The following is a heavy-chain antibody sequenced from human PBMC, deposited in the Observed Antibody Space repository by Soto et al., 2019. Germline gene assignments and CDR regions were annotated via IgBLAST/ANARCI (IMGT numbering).Heavy chain of an antibody. V-gene: IGHV1-69*13. CDR3: ARDKGYGGTYAFDI. CDR1: GGTFSSYA. CDR2: IIPIFGTA. J-gene: IGHJ3*02. D-gene: IGHD1-26*01. Sequence: GTSVEVSCKASGGTFSSYAICWVQQSPGQGLEWLGGIIPIFGTANYAQKFQGRVTITADESTSTAYMELSSLRSEDTAVYYCARDKGYGGTYAFDIWGQGPMVTVSS.